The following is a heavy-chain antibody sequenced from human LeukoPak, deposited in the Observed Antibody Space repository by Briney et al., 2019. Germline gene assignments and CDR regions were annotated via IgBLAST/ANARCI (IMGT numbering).Heavy chain of an antibody. V-gene: IGHV1-2*02. D-gene: IGHD4-17*01. J-gene: IGHJ5*02. CDR2: INPNSGGT. CDR1: GYTFTGYY. CDR3: AREGAPYGDYRWFDP. Sequence: ASVKVSCKASGYTFTGYYMHWVRQAPGQGLEWMGWINPNSGGTNYAQKFQGRVTMTRDTSISTAYMELSRLRSDDTAVSYCAREGAPYGDYRWFDPWGQGTLVTVSS.